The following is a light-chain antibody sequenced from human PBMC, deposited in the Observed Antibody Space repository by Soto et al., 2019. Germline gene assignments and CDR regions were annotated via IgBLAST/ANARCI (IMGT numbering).Light chain of an antibody. V-gene: IGLV2-14*01. CDR2: EVS. CDR3: SSYTSSSTSV. Sequence: QSALTQPASVSGSPGQSITISCTGTSSDVGGYNYVSWYQQHPGKAPKLMIYEVSNRPSGVSNRFSGSKSGNKASLTISGLQAEDEADYYCSSYTSSSTSVFGTGTKPTVL. CDR1: SSDVGGYNY. J-gene: IGLJ1*01.